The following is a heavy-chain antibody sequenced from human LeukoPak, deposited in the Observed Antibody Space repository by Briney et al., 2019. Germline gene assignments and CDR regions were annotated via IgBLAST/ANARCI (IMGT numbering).Heavy chain of an antibody. D-gene: IGHD6-19*01. Sequence: PGGSLRLSCAASGFTFTTIWMSWVRQAPGRGLEWVANIKQDGSERYYVDSVKGRFTISRDNAKNSLYLQMTSLRAEDTGVYYCAGSGWQVYLDYWGQGALVTVSS. V-gene: IGHV3-7*01. J-gene: IGHJ4*02. CDR3: AGSGWQVYLDY. CDR2: IKQDGSER. CDR1: GFTFTTIW.